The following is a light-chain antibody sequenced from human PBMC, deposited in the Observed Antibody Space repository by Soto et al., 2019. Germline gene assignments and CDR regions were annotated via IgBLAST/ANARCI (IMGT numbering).Light chain of an antibody. V-gene: IGLV2-14*01. Sequence: QSALTQPASVSGSPGQSITISCTGTSSDVGGYNYVSWYQQHPGKAPKLMIYGVSNRPSGVSNRFSGSKSGNTASLTISGLQAEDEADYYCSSYTGSSSSDVFGTGTKVTVL. J-gene: IGLJ1*01. CDR3: SSYTGSSSSDV. CDR1: SSDVGGYNY. CDR2: GVS.